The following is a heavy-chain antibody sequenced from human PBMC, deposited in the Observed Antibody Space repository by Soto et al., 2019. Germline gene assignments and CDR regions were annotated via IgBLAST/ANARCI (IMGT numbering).Heavy chain of an antibody. CDR2: INHSGST. CDR3: ARGREYSGYVDY. Sequence: SETLSLTCAVYGGSFSGYYWSWIRQPPGKGLEWIGEINHSGSTNYNPSLKSRVTISVDTSKNQFSLKLSSVTAADTAVYYCARGREYSGYVDYWGQGTLVTVSS. V-gene: IGHV4-34*01. J-gene: IGHJ4*02. CDR1: GGSFSGYY. D-gene: IGHD5-12*01.